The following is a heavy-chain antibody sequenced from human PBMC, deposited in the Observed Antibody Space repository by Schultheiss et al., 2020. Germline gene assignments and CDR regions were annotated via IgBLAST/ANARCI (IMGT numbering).Heavy chain of an antibody. CDR1: GYTFTSYG. Sequence: ASVKVSCKASGYTFTSYGINWVRQATGQGLEWMGWMNPNSGNTGYAQKFQGRVTMTRNTSISTAYMELSSLRSEDTAVYYCARVGAYYYDSSVRPNYYGMDVWGQGTTVTVSS. V-gene: IGHV1-8*02. D-gene: IGHD3-22*01. CDR3: ARVGAYYYDSSVRPNYYGMDV. J-gene: IGHJ6*02. CDR2: MNPNSGNT.